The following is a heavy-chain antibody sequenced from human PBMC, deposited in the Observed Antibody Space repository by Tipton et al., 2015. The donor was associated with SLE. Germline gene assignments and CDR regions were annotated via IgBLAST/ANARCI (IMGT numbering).Heavy chain of an antibody. V-gene: IGHV3-23*01. CDR2: ISGGGGST. J-gene: IGHJ4*02. CDR3: AKFEKTTDFYLDS. D-gene: IGHD1/OR15-1a*01. CDR1: GFTFSSYA. Sequence: SLGLSCATSGFTFSSYALSWVRRAPGKGLEWVSAISGGGGSTYHADFVKGRFSISIDKSKKTLFLQMNSLRVDDTATYYCAKFEKTTDFYLDSWGQGTLVSVSS.